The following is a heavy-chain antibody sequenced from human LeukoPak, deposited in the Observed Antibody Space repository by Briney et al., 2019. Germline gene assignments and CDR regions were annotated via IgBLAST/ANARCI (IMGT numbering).Heavy chain of an antibody. CDR2: IYYRWST. V-gene: IGHV4-59*01. CDR3: ARGGDRGTIFGVVID. Sequence: SETLSLTCTVSGGSISSYYWSWIRQPPGKVLEWIGYIYYRWSTNYNPSLKSRVTISVDTSKNQFSLKLSSVTAADTAVYYCARGGDRGTIFGVVIDWGQGTLVPVSS. J-gene: IGHJ4*02. CDR1: GGSISSYY. D-gene: IGHD3-3*01.